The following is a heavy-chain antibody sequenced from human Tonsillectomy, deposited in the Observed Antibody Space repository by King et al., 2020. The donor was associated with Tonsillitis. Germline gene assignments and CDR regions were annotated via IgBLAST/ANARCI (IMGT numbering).Heavy chain of an antibody. CDR2: IYPGDSDT. V-gene: IGHV5-51*01. J-gene: IGHJ6*02. CDR3: ARYCSGGSCVQRGIYGMDV. CDR1: GYSFTSYW. D-gene: IGHD2-15*01. Sequence: VQLVESGVEVKKPGESLKISCKGSGYSFTSYWIGWVRQMPGKGLEWMGIIYPGDSDTRYSPSFQGQVTISADKSISTAYLQWSSLKASDTAMYYCARYCSGGSCVQRGIYGMDVWGQGTTVTVSS.